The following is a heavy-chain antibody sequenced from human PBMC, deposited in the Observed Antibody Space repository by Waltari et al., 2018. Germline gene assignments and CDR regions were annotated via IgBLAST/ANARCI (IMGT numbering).Heavy chain of an antibody. CDR3: AHRVKSSSWFTFDY. D-gene: IGHD6-13*01. J-gene: IGHJ4*02. Sequence: QESGPGLVKPSQTLSLTCTVSGGSISSGGYYWSWSRQPPGKALEWLALIYWNDDKRYSPSLKSRLTITKDTSKNQVVLTMTNMDPVDTATYYCAHRVKSSSWFTFDYWGQGTLVTVSS. CDR1: GGSISSGGYY. V-gene: IGHV2-5*08. CDR2: IYWNDDK.